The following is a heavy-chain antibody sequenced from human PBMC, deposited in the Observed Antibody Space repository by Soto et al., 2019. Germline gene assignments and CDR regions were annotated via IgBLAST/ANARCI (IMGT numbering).Heavy chain of an antibody. CDR1: GFSLSTSGVG. CDR3: ARDIAAAGGDAFDI. CDR2: IYWNDDK. V-gene: IGHV2-5*01. J-gene: IGHJ3*02. D-gene: IGHD6-13*01. Sequence: SGPTLVNPTQTLTLTCTFSGFSLSTSGVGVGWIRQPPGKALEWLALIYWNDDKRYSPSLKSRLTITKDTSKNQVVLTMTNMDPVDTATYYCARDIAAAGGDAFDIWGQGTMVTVSS.